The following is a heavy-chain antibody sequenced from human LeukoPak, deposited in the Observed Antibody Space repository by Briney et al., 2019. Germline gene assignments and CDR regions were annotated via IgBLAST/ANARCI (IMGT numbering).Heavy chain of an antibody. CDR1: GGSISNYY. D-gene: IGHD3-22*01. CDR2: IYTSGST. V-gene: IGHV4-4*07. Sequence: PSETLSLTCTVSGGSISNYYWSWIRQPAGKGLEWIGRIYTSGSTNYNPSLESRVTMSVDTSKNQFSLKLSSVTAADTAVYYCARVDQYYYDSSGYSWGYYFDYWGQGTLVTVSS. CDR3: ARVDQYYYDSSGYSWGYYFDY. J-gene: IGHJ4*02.